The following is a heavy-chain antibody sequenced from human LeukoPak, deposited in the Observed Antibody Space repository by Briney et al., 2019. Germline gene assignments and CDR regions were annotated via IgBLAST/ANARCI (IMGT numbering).Heavy chain of an antibody. V-gene: IGHV5-51*01. D-gene: IGHD2-2*02. J-gene: IGHJ4*02. Sequence: GESLKISCKGSGYSFTSYWIGWVCQMPGKGLEWMGITYPGDSDTRYSPSFQGQVTISADKSISTAYLQWSSLKASDTAMYYCARGHCSSTSCYNGYDYWGQGTLVTVSS. CDR2: TYPGDSDT. CDR3: ARGHCSSTSCYNGYDY. CDR1: GYSFTSYW.